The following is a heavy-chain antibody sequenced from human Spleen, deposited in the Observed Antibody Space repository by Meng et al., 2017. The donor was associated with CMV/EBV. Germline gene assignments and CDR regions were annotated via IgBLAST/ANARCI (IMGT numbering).Heavy chain of an antibody. CDR1: GYTFTSYG. Sequence: ASVKVSCKASGYTFTSYGISWVRQAPGQGLEWMGWIGAYNGNTNYAQKLQGRVTMTTDTSTSTAYMELRSLRSDDTAVYYCARSKSGEGITIFGVVTPDYYYYGMDVWGQGTTVTVSS. V-gene: IGHV1-18*01. CDR3: ARSKSGEGITIFGVVTPDYYYYGMDV. D-gene: IGHD3-3*01. J-gene: IGHJ6*02. CDR2: IGAYNGNT.